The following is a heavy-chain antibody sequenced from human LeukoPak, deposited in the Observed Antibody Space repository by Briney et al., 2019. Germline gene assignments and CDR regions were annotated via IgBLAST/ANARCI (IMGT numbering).Heavy chain of an antibody. CDR3: ARDLDYGGNGADY. CDR2: IWYDGGNK. CDR1: GFTFSSYG. Sequence: GGSLRLSCAASGFTFSSYGMHWVRQAPGKGLEWVAVIWYDGGNKYYADSVKGRFTISRDNSKNTLYLQMNSLRAEDTAVYYCARDLDYGGNGADYWGQGTLVTVSS. V-gene: IGHV3-33*01. J-gene: IGHJ4*02. D-gene: IGHD4-23*01.